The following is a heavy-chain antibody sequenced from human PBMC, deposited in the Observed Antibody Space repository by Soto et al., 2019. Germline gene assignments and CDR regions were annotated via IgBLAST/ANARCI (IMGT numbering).Heavy chain of an antibody. V-gene: IGHV6-1*01. CDR3: ARDGPGRASSGWYRGGFDP. D-gene: IGHD6-19*01. CDR1: GDRVSSNSAA. CDR2: TYYRSKWYN. Sequence: SQTLSLTCAISGDRVSSNSAAWNWIRPSPSRGLEWLGRTYYRSKWYNDYAVSVKSRITINPDTSKNQFSLQLNSVTPEDTAVYYCARDGPGRASSGWYRGGFDPWGQGTLVTVSS. J-gene: IGHJ5*02.